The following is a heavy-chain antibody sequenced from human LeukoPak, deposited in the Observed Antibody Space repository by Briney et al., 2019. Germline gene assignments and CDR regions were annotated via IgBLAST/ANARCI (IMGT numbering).Heavy chain of an antibody. D-gene: IGHD3-10*01. V-gene: IGHV3-74*01. J-gene: IGHJ5*02. CDR3: ARGYGDWFDP. CDR1: GFTFSSFW. CDR2: INNDASST. Sequence: PGGSLRLSCAASGFTFSSFWMHWVRQAPGKGLVWVSRINNDASSTYYADSVKGRFSISRDNTKNTLYLQMNSLRAEDTAVYYCARGYGDWFDPWGQGTLVTVSS.